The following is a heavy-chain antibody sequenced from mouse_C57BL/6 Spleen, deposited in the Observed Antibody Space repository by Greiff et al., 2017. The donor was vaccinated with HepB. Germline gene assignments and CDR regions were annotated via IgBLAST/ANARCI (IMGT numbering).Heavy chain of an antibody. CDR2: IYPGSGST. D-gene: IGHD2-1*01. CDR1: GYTFTSYW. Sequence: VQLQQPGAELVKPGASVKMSCKASGYTFTSYWITWVKQRPGQGLEWIGDIYPGSGSTNYNEKFKSKATLTVDTSSSTAYMQLSSLTSEDSAVYYCARSISLYHYFDYWGQGTTLTVSS. J-gene: IGHJ2*01. V-gene: IGHV1-55*01. CDR3: ARSISLYHYFDY.